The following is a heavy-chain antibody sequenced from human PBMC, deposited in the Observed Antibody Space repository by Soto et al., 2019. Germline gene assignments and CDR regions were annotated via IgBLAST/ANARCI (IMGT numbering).Heavy chain of an antibody. Sequence: QVQLVQSGVEMKKPGSSVKVSCQSSGGTFNTYAMNWVRQAPGQCPEWMGDISPMFGEANYAPKFQGRLIIHVVDSVGTADMHLSILTFDDTALYFGETEVQVISTALVYWGKGTVVPVPS. J-gene: IGHJ4*02. D-gene: IGHD3-16*02. CDR3: ETEVQVISTALVY. CDR2: ISPMFGEA. CDR1: GGTFNTYA. V-gene: IGHV1-69*19.